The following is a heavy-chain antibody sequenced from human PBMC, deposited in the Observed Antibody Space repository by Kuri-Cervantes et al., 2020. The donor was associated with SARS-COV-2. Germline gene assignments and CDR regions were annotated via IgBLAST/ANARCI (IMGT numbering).Heavy chain of an antibody. CDR1: GFTFSSYA. Sequence: GGSLRLSCAASGFTFSSYAMHWVRQAPGKGLEWVAVISYDGSNKYYADSVKGRFTISRDNSKNTLYLQMNSLRAEDTAAYYCARVSGAPGNTYYDFWSGYPDPGGLWGTFHYYYCYMDVWGKGTTVTVSS. V-gene: IGHV3-30*04. D-gene: IGHD3-3*01. CDR3: ARVSGAPGNTYYDFWSGYPDPGGLWGTFHYYYCYMDV. CDR2: ISYDGSNK. J-gene: IGHJ6*03.